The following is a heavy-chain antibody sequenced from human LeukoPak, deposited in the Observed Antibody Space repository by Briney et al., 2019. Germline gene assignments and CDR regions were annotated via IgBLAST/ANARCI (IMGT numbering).Heavy chain of an antibody. D-gene: IGHD2/OR15-2a*01. CDR2: ISGSDAGT. CDR1: GFTFSTYA. Sequence: PGGSLRLSCEASGFTFSTYAMTWVRQDPGKGLEWVSAISGSDAGTYYADSVKGRFTISRDNSKNTLYLQMNSLTAEDTAIYYCAKERSFGTWLGDYWGQGTLVTVSS. CDR3: AKERSFGTWLGDY. J-gene: IGHJ4*02. V-gene: IGHV3-23*01.